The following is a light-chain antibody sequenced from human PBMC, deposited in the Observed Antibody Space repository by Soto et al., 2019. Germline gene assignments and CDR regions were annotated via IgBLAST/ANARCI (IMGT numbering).Light chain of an antibody. J-gene: IGLJ2*01. CDR2: EGT. CDR3: CSYAGSSTYVI. Sequence: QSALTQPASVSGSPGQSITISCTGTSSDLGSYNLVSWYQQQPGKAPKLMIYEGTKPPSGVSNSFSGSKSGNTASLTISGLQAEDEADYYCCSYAGSSTYVIFGGGTKLTVL. V-gene: IGLV2-23*01. CDR1: SSDLGSYNL.